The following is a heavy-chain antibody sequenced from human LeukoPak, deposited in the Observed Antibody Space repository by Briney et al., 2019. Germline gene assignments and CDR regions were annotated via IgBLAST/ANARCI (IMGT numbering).Heavy chain of an antibody. CDR3: AKTRHSSSWYPTTYYYYGMDV. CDR1: GFTFSSYA. J-gene: IGHJ6*02. D-gene: IGHD6-13*01. Sequence: GGSLRLSCAASGFTFSSYAMSWVRQAPGKGLEWVSAISGSGGSTYYADSVKGRFTISRDNSKNALYLQMNSLRAEDTAVYYCAKTRHSSSWYPTTYYYYGMDVWGQGTTVTVSS. V-gene: IGHV3-23*01. CDR2: ISGSGGST.